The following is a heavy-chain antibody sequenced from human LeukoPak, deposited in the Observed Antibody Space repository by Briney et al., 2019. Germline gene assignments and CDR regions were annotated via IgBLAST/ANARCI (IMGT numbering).Heavy chain of an antibody. D-gene: IGHD2-15*01. J-gene: IGHJ5*02. V-gene: IGHV4-61*02. CDR2: FHTRGST. CDR3: ARVDGSCSGGSCPSGNWFDP. CDR1: RGSISSGNYY. Sequence: SQTLSLTCTVSRGSISSGNYYWSWLRQPAGTGLEWIGRFHTRGSTNYNPSLKSRVIISVDTSKNQFSLKLNSVTAAGTAVYYCARVDGSCSGGSCPSGNWFDPWGQGTLVTVSS.